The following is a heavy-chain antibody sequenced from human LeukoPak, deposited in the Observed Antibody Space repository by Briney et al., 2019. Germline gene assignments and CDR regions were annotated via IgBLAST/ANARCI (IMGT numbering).Heavy chain of an antibody. V-gene: IGHV1-2*06. CDR1: GYTFTGYY. D-gene: IGHD2-15*01. CDR3: ARDRYCSGGSCSHFDY. Sequence: ASVKVSCKASGYTFTGYYMHWVRQAPGQGLEWMGRINPNSGGTNYAQKFQGRVTMTRDTSISTAYMELSSLRSDDTAVYYCARDRYCSGGSCSHFDYWGQGTLVTVSS. J-gene: IGHJ4*02. CDR2: INPNSGGT.